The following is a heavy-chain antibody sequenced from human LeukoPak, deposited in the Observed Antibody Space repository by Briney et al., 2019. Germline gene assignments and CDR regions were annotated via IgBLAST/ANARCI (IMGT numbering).Heavy chain of an antibody. Sequence: SETLSLTCAVSGASTSSSFWSWIRQSPGKGLEWIGYINYRGETSQNPSLESRVSMSVDTSKNQISLQLTSVTAADTAVYYCARMIVATIRIGVYFYHGMDVWGQGTTVTVSS. J-gene: IGHJ6*02. V-gene: IGHV4-59*08. D-gene: IGHD5-12*01. CDR1: GASTSSSF. CDR3: ARMIVATIRIGVYFYHGMDV. CDR2: INYRGET.